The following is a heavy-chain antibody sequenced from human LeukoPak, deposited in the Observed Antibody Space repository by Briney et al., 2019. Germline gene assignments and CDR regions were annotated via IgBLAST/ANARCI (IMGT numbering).Heavy chain of an antibody. V-gene: IGHV1-18*01. CDR2: ISAYNGNT. Sequence: GASVKVSCKASGYTFTSYGISWVRQAPGQGLEWMGWISAYNGNTNYAQKLQGRVTMTTNTSTSTAYMELRSLRSDDTAVYYCARVLEGWDQAWHDYWGQGTLVTVSS. D-gene: IGHD1-26*01. J-gene: IGHJ4*02. CDR3: ARVLEGWDQAWHDY. CDR1: GYTFTSYG.